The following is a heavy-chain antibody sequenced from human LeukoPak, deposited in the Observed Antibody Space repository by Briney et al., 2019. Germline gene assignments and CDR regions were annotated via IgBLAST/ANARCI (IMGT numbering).Heavy chain of an antibody. V-gene: IGHV4-34*01. J-gene: IGHJ4*02. D-gene: IGHD1-1*01. Sequence: PSETLSLTCAVYGGSFSGYYWSWIRQPPGKGREWIGEINHSGSTNYNPSLKSRVTISVDTSKNQFSLKLSSVTAADTAVYYCARGEREMAKIVDYWGQGTLVTVPS. CDR1: GGSFSGYY. CDR3: ARGEREMAKIVDY. CDR2: INHSGST.